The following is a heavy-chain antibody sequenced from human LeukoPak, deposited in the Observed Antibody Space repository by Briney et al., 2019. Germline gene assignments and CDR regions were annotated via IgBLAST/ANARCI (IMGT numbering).Heavy chain of an antibody. J-gene: IGHJ4*02. CDR1: GFTFSDYY. D-gene: IGHD3-3*01. V-gene: IGHV3-11*01. CDR2: ISSSGSTI. CDR3: ARASAYYDFWSGYHHQYYFDY. Sequence: GGSLRPSCAASGFTFSDYYMSWIRQAPGKGLEWVSYISSSGSTIYYADSVKGRFTISRDNAKNSLYLQMNSLRAEDTAVYYCARASAYYDFWSGYHHQYYFDYWGQGTLVTVSS.